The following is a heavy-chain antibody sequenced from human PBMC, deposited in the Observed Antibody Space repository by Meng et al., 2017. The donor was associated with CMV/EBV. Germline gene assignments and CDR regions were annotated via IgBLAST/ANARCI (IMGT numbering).Heavy chain of an antibody. CDR2: MNPNSGNT. Sequence: ASVKVSCKASGYTFTSYGINWVRQATGQGLEWMGWMNPNSGNTGYAQKFQGRVTITRNTSISTAYMELSSLRSEDTAVYYCARGKRYYDFWSGYYNDYGMDVWGQGTTVTVSS. CDR3: ARGKRYYDFWSGYYNDYGMDV. CDR1: GYTFTSYG. V-gene: IGHV1-8*03. J-gene: IGHJ6*02. D-gene: IGHD3-3*01.